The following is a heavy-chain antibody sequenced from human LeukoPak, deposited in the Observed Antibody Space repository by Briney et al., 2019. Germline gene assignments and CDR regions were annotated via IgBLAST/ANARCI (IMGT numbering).Heavy chain of an antibody. V-gene: IGHV4-39*07. D-gene: IGHD6-13*01. Sequence: PSETLSLTCTVSGGSISSSSYYWGWIRQPPGKGLEWIGRIYYSGSTYYNPSLKSRVTISVDTSKNQFSLKLSSVTAADTAVYYCAKLRSPHPLSSSWPFFYFDYWGQGTLVTVSS. CDR3: AKLRSPHPLSSSWPFFYFDY. CDR2: IYYSGST. CDR1: GGSISSSSYY. J-gene: IGHJ4*02.